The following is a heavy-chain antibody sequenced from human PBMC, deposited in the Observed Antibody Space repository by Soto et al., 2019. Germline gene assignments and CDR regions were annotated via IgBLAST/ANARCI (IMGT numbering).Heavy chain of an antibody. J-gene: IGHJ6*02. CDR1: GFTFSNAW. Sequence: PGGSLRLSCAASGFTFSNAWMNWVRQAPGKGLEWVGRIKSKTDGGTTDYAAPVKGRFTISRDDSKNTLYLQMNSLKTEDTAVYYCTTVSSGVVYAIYPWLRNYYGMDVWGQGTTVTVSS. D-gene: IGHD2-8*02. CDR2: IKSKTDGGTT. V-gene: IGHV3-15*07. CDR3: TTVSSGVVYAIYPWLRNYYGMDV.